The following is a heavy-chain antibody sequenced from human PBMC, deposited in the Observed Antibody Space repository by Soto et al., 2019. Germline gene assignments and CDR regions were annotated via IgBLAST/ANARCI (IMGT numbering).Heavy chain of an antibody. Sequence: PSETLSLTCTVSGGSISSYYWRWIRQPPGKGLEWIGYIYYSGSTNYNPSLKSRVTISVDTSKNQFSLKLSSVTAAVTAVYYCARRGSSGWYNYFDYWGQGTLVTVSS. D-gene: IGHD6-19*01. J-gene: IGHJ4*02. CDR2: IYYSGST. CDR1: GGSISSYY. CDR3: ARRGSSGWYNYFDY. V-gene: IGHV4-59*08.